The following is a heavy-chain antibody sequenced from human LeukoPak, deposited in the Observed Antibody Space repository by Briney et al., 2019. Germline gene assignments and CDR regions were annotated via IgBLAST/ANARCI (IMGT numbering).Heavy chain of an antibody. CDR3: AREPIVVVIYAFDI. Sequence: SETLSLTCSVSGGSISSYYWSWIRQPPGKGLEWIGYIYYSGSTYYNPSLKSRVTISVDTSKNQFSLKLSSVTAADTAVYYCAREPIVVVIYAFDIWGQGTMVTVSS. CDR2: IYYSGST. J-gene: IGHJ3*02. V-gene: IGHV4-59*12. D-gene: IGHD3-22*01. CDR1: GGSISSYY.